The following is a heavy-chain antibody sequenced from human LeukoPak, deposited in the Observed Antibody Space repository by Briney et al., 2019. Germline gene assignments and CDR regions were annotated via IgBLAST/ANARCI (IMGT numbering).Heavy chain of an antibody. J-gene: IGHJ4*02. V-gene: IGHV3-9*01. CDR3: AKDMGGYSYGSPFDY. D-gene: IGHD5-18*01. CDR2: ISWNSGSI. CDR1: GFTFDDYA. Sequence: GGSLRLSCAASGFTFDDYAMHWVRQAPGKGLEWVSGISWNSGSIGYADSVKGRFTISRDNVKNSLYLQMNSLRAEDTALYYCAKDMGGYSYGSPFDYWGQGTLVTVSS.